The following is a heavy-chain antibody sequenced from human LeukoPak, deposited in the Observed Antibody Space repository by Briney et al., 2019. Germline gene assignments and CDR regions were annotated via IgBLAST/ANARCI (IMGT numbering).Heavy chain of an antibody. CDR2: INPNTGDT. J-gene: IGHJ4*02. D-gene: IGHD3-10*01. Sequence: ASVKVSCKASGYTFTDYHLHWVRQAPGQGLEWMGWINPNTGDTHYGQKFQGRVTMTRDTSISTAYMELSRLTSDETAVFYCARRFGSGSYYNGVDSWGQGTLVTGSS. CDR1: GYTFTDYH. CDR3: ARRFGSGSYYNGVDS. V-gene: IGHV1-2*02.